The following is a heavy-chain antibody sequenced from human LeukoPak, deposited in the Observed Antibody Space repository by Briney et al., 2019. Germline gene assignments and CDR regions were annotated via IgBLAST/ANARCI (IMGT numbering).Heavy chain of an antibody. CDR2: IYTGDSDT. J-gene: IGHJ4*02. CDR1: GYSFTSYW. Sequence: GESLKISCKGSGYSFTSYWIGWVRPMPGKSLEWMGIIYTGDSDTRYSPSFQCQVTISADKSISTAYLQWSSLKASDTAMYYCARKSHSSSWTHFDYWGQGTLVTVSS. CDR3: ARKSHSSSWTHFDY. V-gene: IGHV5-51*01. D-gene: IGHD6-13*01.